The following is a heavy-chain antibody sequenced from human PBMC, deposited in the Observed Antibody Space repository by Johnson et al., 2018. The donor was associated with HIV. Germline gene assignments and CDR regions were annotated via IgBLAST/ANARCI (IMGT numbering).Heavy chain of an antibody. CDR3: ARAPGAVPNPGTGSNDAFDI. Sequence: VQLVESGGGLVQPGRSLRLSCAASGFTFDDYAMHWVRQAPGKGLEWVSGISWNGGSTGYADSVKGRSTISRDNAKNTLYLQMNSLRAEDTAVYYCARAPGAVPNPGTGSNDAFDIWGQGTMVTVSS. J-gene: IGHJ3*02. V-gene: IGHV3-9*01. D-gene: IGHD1-1*01. CDR1: GFTFDDYA. CDR2: ISWNGGST.